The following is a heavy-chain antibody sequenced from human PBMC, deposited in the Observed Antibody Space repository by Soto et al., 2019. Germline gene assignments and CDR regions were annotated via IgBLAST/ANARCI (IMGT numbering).Heavy chain of an antibody. D-gene: IGHD6-19*01. CDR2: IYYSGST. V-gene: IGHV4-31*03. J-gene: IGHJ5*02. Sequence: SETLSLTCTVSGGSISSGGYYWSWIRQHPGKGLEWIGYIYYSGSTYYNPSLKSRVTISVDTSKNQFSLKLSSVTAADTAVYYCARHVNLPLAGTGFDPWGRGTLVTVS. CDR3: ARHVNLPLAGTGFDP. CDR1: GGSISSGGYY.